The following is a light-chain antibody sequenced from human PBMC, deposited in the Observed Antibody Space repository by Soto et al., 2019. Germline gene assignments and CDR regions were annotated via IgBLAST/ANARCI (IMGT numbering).Light chain of an antibody. CDR2: GAS. V-gene: IGKV3-20*01. CDR1: QSVSNNF. J-gene: IGKJ1*01. Sequence: EIVLTQSPATLSLSLGERATLSCRASQSVSNNFLPWYQQKPGQAPRLLIYGASSRATGIPDRFSGSGSGTDFTLTISRLETEDFGVYYCQQYATSPPRTFGQGTKVDIK. CDR3: QQYATSPPRT.